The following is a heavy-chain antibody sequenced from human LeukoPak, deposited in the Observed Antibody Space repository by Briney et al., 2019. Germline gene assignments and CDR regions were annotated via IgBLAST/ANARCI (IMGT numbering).Heavy chain of an antibody. CDR2: INSDGSST. D-gene: IGHD6-13*01. V-gene: IGHV3-74*01. Sequence: GGSLRLSCAVSGFTFSNYWMHWVRQAPGKGLVWVSRINSDGSSTSYADSVKGRFTISRDNAKNTLYLQMNSLRAEDTAVYYCASPYSSSSDNWFDPWGQGTLVTVSS. CDR3: ASPYSSSSDNWFDP. J-gene: IGHJ5*02. CDR1: GFTFSNYW.